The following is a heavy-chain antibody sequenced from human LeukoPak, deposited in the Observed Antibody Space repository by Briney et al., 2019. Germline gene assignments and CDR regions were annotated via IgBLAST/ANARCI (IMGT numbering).Heavy chain of an antibody. CDR3: ARGDILTGYPNYYFDY. CDR2: IYYSGST. V-gene: IGHV4-39*07. CDR1: GGSISSSSYY. Sequence: SETLSLTCTVSGGSISSSSYYWGWIRQPPGKGLEWIVSIYYSGSTYYNPSLKSRVTISVDTSKNQFSLKLSSVTAADTAVYYCARGDILTGYPNYYFDYWGQGTLVTVSS. D-gene: IGHD3-9*01. J-gene: IGHJ4*02.